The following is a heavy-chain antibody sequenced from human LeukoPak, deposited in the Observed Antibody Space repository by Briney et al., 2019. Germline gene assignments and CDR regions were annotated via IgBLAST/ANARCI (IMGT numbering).Heavy chain of an antibody. J-gene: IGHJ3*02. Sequence: SETLSLTCSVSGGSIGTTYYWGVIRQPPGKGLEWIAAIYYNGNTYYKPSLKSRVTMSVDTSKNQFSLKLNSVTAADTAVYYCAKSNGYGLIDIWGQGTMVTVSS. D-gene: IGHD3-10*01. V-gene: IGHV4-39*07. CDR2: IYYNGNT. CDR3: AKSNGYGLIDI. CDR1: GGSIGTTYY.